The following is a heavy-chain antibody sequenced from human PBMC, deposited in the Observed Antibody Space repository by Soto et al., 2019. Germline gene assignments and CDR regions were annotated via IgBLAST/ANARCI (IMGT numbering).Heavy chain of an antibody. D-gene: IGHD5-18*01. J-gene: IGHJ4*02. CDR3: ERSPEGYSYGSGADY. CDR1: GFTFSSYE. CDR2: IWYDGSNK. V-gene: IGHV3-33*08. Sequence: PGGSLRLSCAASGFTFSSYEMNWVRQAPGKGLEWVAVIWYDGSNKYYADSVKGRFTVSRDNSKNTLYLQVNSLRAEDTAVYYCERSPEGYSYGSGADYWGQGTLVTVSS.